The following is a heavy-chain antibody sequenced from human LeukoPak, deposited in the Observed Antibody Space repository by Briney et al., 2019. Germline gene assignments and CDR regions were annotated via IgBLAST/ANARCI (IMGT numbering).Heavy chain of an antibody. Sequence: GSLRLSCAASGSTFSSYGMHWVRQAPGKGLEWVAVISYDGSNKYYADSVKGRFTISRDNSKNTLYLQMNSLRAEDTAVYYCAKVASGSYGSQFDYWGQGTLVTVSS. CDR1: GSTFSSYG. CDR2: ISYDGSNK. V-gene: IGHV3-30*18. J-gene: IGHJ4*02. D-gene: IGHD3-10*01. CDR3: AKVASGSYGSQFDY.